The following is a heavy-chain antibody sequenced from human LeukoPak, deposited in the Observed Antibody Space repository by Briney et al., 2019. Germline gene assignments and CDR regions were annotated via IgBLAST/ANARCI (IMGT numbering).Heavy chain of an antibody. CDR2: INPDGSTT. CDR3: RSPSLGGNYWGFDY. CDR1: GFTFTTSW. J-gene: IGHJ4*02. Sequence: GGSLRLSCAAPGFTFTTSWMHWVRHAPGKGLVWVSRINPDGSTTNYADSVKGRFTISRDNAKNTLYLEMNTLRADDTAVYCTRSPSLGGNYWGFDYWGQGTLVTVSS. D-gene: IGHD1-26*01. V-gene: IGHV3-74*01.